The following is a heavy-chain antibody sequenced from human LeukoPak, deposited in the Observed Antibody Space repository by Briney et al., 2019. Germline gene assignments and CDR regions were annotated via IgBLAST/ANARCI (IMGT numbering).Heavy chain of an antibody. D-gene: IGHD6-6*01. CDR1: GFTFSNYA. CDR2: ISGSSTYI. Sequence: GGSLRLSCAASGFTFSNYAMNWVRQAPGKGLEWVSSISGSSTYIYYADSVKGRFTISRDNAKNSLYLQMNSLRAEDTAVYYCAKEGDSSSLGNWGQGTLVTVSS. V-gene: IGHV3-21*01. J-gene: IGHJ4*02. CDR3: AKEGDSSSLGN.